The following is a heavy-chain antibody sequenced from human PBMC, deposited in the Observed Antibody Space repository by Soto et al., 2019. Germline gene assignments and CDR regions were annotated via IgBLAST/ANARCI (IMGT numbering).Heavy chain of an antibody. Sequence: GASVKFSCKASGGTFSSYSNRWVRQAPGQGLEWIGWIIAVSGNTNYAQKFQERVTITRDMSTSTAYMELSSLRSEDTAVYYCAARYYYGSGSLPRHYDYWGQGTLVTVSS. CDR2: IIAVSGNT. CDR3: AARYYYGSGSLPRHYDY. V-gene: IGHV1-58*02. J-gene: IGHJ4*02. D-gene: IGHD3-10*01. CDR1: GGTFSSYS.